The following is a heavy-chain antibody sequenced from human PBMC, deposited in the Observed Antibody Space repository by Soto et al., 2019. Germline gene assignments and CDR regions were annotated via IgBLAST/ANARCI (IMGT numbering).Heavy chain of an antibody. CDR3: ARDSPIGSTFSGNSWLDS. V-gene: IGHV1-69*04. Sequence: SVKVSCKASGGTFSTSTFTWVRQAPGQGLEWMGRTIPLLNVADYAQDFQGRLTITADRSTSTTYMELTSLTSKDTAVYYCARDSPIGSTFSGNSWLDSWGQGTLVTVSS. CDR2: TIPLLNVA. D-gene: IGHD5-12*01. J-gene: IGHJ5*01. CDR1: GGTFSTST.